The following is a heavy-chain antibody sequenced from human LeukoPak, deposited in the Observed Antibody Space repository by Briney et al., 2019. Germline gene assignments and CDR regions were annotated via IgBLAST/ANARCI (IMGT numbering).Heavy chain of an antibody. J-gene: IGHJ6*02. D-gene: IGHD4-17*01. CDR2: IWYDGSNK. V-gene: IGHV3-33*01. Sequence: AGGSLRLSCAASGLTFSSYGMHWVRQAPGKGLEWVAVIWYDGSNKYYADSVKGRFTISRDNSKNTLYLQMNSLRAEDTAVYYCARGDYGDYPNYYYYGMDVWGQGTTVTVSS. CDR1: GLTFSSYG. CDR3: ARGDYGDYPNYYYYGMDV.